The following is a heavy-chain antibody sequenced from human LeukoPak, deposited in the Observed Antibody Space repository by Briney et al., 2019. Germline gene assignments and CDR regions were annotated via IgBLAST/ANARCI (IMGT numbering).Heavy chain of an antibody. CDR1: GGSFSGYY. CDR2: INHSGST. Sequence: PSETLSLTCAVYGGSFSGYYWSWIRQPPGKGLEWIGEINHSGSTIYNPSLKSRVTISVDTSKNQFSLKLSSVTAADTAVYYCASGAISDSRIVVVPAAILDYYYYYMDVWGKGTTVTVSS. J-gene: IGHJ6*03. CDR3: ASGAISDSRIVVVPAAILDYYYYYMDV. D-gene: IGHD2-2*01. V-gene: IGHV4-34*01.